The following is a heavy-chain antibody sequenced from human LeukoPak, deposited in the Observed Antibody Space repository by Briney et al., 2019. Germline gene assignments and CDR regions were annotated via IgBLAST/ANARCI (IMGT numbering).Heavy chain of an antibody. CDR1: TDSFSSHY. D-gene: IGHD4-17*01. J-gene: IGHJ3*02. V-gene: IGHV4-59*11. CDR2: ISYMGST. CDR3: ARDVVTVTKGFDI. Sequence: SETLSLTCAVSTDSFSSHYWTWIRQPPGKGLEWIGYISYMGSTNYNPSLKSRVTISIDTSKNQFSLKLSSVTAADTAVYYCARDVVTVTKGFDIWGQGTMVSVSS.